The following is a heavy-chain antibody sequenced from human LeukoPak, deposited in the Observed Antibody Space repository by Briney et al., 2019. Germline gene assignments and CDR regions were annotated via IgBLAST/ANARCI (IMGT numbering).Heavy chain of an antibody. J-gene: IGHJ2*01. CDR1: GGSISGRSHY. Sequence: SETLSLTGTVSGGSISGRSHYWGWIRQPPGKGLEWIGSIYQSGSTHYNFYLRSRVTISVDTSKNQFSLKLSSVTAADTSVYYCARNSSGWSFDLWGRGTLVTVS. CDR2: IYQSGST. CDR3: ARNSSGWSFDL. V-gene: IGHV4-39*01. D-gene: IGHD6-19*01.